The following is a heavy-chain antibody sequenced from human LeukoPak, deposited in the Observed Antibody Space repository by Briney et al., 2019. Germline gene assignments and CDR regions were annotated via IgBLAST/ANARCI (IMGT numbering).Heavy chain of an antibody. Sequence: GASVKVSCKASGYTFTSYSINWVRQAPGQGLEWMGWISAYNGNTNYAQKLQGRVTMTTDTSTSTAYMELRSLQSDDTAVYYCARAFSRIAAAGSFSDYWGQGTLVTVSS. CDR1: GYTFTSYS. D-gene: IGHD6-13*01. CDR3: ARAFSRIAAAGSFSDY. CDR2: ISAYNGNT. V-gene: IGHV1-18*01. J-gene: IGHJ4*02.